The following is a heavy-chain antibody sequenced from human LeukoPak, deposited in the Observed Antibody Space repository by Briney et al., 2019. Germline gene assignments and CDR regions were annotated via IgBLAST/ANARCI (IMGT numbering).Heavy chain of an antibody. Sequence: SETLSLTCTVSGDSIGSHYWSWIRQPPGKGLEWIGYIFYVGSTNYNPSLKSRVTISVDTSKNQFSLKLNSVTAADTAVYYCAREDPQTTVPEGMDVWGQGTTVTVSS. CDR3: AREDPQTTVPEGMDV. D-gene: IGHD4-17*01. CDR2: IFYVGST. J-gene: IGHJ6*02. V-gene: IGHV4-59*11. CDR1: GDSIGSHY.